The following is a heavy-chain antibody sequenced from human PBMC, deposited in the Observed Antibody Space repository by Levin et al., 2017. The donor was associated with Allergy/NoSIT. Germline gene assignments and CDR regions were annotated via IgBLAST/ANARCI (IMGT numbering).Heavy chain of an antibody. CDR3: AGEPNSPYYYYYGLDV. V-gene: IGHV4-39*07. CDR1: GDSIRNDNYY. D-gene: IGHD2/OR15-2a*01. J-gene: IGHJ6*02. Sequence: RSQTLSLPCTVSGDSIRNDNYYWAWIRQPPGKGLEWIGSVYYTGSAYYNPSLKTRLTMSVDTSKNQFSLRFNSVTAADTAIYYCAGEPNSPYYYYYGLDVWGQGTAVTVSS. CDR2: VYYTGSA.